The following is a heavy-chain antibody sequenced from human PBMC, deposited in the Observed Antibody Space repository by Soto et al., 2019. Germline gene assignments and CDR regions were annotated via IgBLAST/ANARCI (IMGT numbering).Heavy chain of an antibody. J-gene: IGHJ4*02. Sequence: GGSLRLSCAASGFIFKMYWMHWVRQSPGKGLVWISRIYNDGSYTDYADSVKGRFTISRDNVNDTLYLQMNNLRAEDSGLYYCTRGPRPISTGTGAYWGQGTQVTV. CDR1: GFIFKMYW. D-gene: IGHD3-10*01. V-gene: IGHV3-74*01. CDR3: TRGPRPISTGTGAY. CDR2: IYNDGSYT.